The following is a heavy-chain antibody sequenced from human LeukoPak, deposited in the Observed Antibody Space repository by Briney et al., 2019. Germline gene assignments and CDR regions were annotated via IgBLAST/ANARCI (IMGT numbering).Heavy chain of an antibody. Sequence: ASVKVSCKASGYTFTDYYMHWVRQAPGQGLEWMGWINTNTGNPTYAQGFTGRFVFSLDTSVSTAYLQISSLKAEDTAVYYCARERPIWFRDDRAFDIWGQGTMVTVSS. CDR1: GYTFTDYY. CDR3: ARERPIWFRDDRAFDI. V-gene: IGHV7-4-1*02. D-gene: IGHD3-10*01. CDR2: INTNTGNP. J-gene: IGHJ3*02.